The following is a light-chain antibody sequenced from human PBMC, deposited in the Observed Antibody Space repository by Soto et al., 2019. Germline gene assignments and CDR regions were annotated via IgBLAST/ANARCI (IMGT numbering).Light chain of an antibody. CDR2: DAS. Sequence: EIVLSQSPCTLSLSPGERATLSCRASQSVTSGYLACYQQKPGHAPRLLIYDASSRATGIPARFSGSGSGTDFTLTIISLEPADFAVYYCQQRSNWPTFGGGTKVDIK. V-gene: IGKV3-11*01. CDR1: QSVTSGY. J-gene: IGKJ4*01. CDR3: QQRSNWPT.